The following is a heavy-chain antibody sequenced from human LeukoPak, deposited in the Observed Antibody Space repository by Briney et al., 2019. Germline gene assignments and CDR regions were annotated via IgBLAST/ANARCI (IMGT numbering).Heavy chain of an antibody. CDR2: ISYDGSNK. CDR1: GFTFSSYG. Sequence: GGSLRLSCAASGFTFSSYGMHWVRQAPGKGLERVAVISYDGSNKYYADSVKGRFTISRDNSKNTLYLQMNSLRAEDTAVYYCAKDAQAYYYYGMDVWGQGTTVTVSS. J-gene: IGHJ6*02. CDR3: AKDAQAYYYYGMDV. V-gene: IGHV3-30*18.